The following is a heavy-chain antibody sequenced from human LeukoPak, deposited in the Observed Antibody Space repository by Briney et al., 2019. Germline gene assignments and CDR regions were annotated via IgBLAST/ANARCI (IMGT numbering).Heavy chain of an antibody. CDR3: ARIAAAGPFDY. CDR2: MSSGGGYT. V-gene: IGHV3-23*01. J-gene: IGHJ4*02. CDR1: GFTFSSYA. D-gene: IGHD6-13*01. Sequence: GGSLRLSCAASGFTFSSYAMNWVRQAPGKGLEWVSGMSSGGGYTYYADSVKGRFTISRDNSKNTLYLQMNSLRAEDTAVYYCARIAAAGPFDYWGQGTLVTVSS.